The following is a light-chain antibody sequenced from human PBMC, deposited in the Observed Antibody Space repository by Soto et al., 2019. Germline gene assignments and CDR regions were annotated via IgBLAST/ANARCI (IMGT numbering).Light chain of an antibody. J-gene: IGKJ4*01. CDR1: ETIGDND. Sequence: EIVLTQSPGTLSLSPGERGTLSCRASETIGDNDLAWYQQKPGQAPRLLIYGASNRATGIPDRFSGSGSGTDFTLTISSLEPEEFTVYFCQQYGSSPHFGGGTKVEIK. CDR2: GAS. CDR3: QQYGSSPH. V-gene: IGKV3-20*01.